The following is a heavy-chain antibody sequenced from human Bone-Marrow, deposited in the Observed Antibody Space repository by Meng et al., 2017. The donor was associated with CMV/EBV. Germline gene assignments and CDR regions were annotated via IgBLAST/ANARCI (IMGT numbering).Heavy chain of an antibody. J-gene: IGHJ6*02. CDR3: AKGPYSEFWSGYLDV. V-gene: IGHV3-74*01. Sequence: GQSLKISCAASGFTFSSYWMHWVRQAPGKGLVWVSRINSDGSSTSYAGSVKGRFTISRDNAKNSLYLQMNSPRAEDTALYYCAKGPYSEFWSGYLDVWGQGTMVTVSS. D-gene: IGHD3-3*01. CDR1: GFTFSSYW. CDR2: INSDGSST.